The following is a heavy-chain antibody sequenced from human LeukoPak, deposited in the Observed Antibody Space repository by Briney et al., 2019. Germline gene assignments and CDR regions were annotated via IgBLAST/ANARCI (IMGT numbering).Heavy chain of an antibody. J-gene: IGHJ2*01. CDR1: GFTFSSYG. CDR2: ISGDGSST. D-gene: IGHD3-16*01. V-gene: IGHV3-74*01. Sequence: GGSLRLSCAASGFTFSSYGIHWVRQAPGKGLVWVSRISGDGSSTNYADSVKGRFTISRDNAKNTLYLQMNSLRAEDTAVYYCARTYLVGWYFDLWGRGALVTVSS. CDR3: ARTYLVGWYFDL.